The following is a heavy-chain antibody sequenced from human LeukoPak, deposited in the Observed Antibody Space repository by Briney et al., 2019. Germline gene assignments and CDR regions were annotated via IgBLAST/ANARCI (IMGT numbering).Heavy chain of an antibody. CDR1: GYTFTSYH. D-gene: IGHD6-19*01. V-gene: IGHV1-46*01. J-gene: IGHJ5*02. Sequence: GASVKVSCKASGYTFTSYHMHGVGQAPGQGLEWMGIINPSGGSTRYAQKVQGRVIMTRDTSTSTVYMELSSLRSEDTAVYYCARSVYTRIAVTEGATNWFDPWGQGTLVTVSS. CDR2: INPSGGST. CDR3: ARSVYTRIAVTEGATNWFDP.